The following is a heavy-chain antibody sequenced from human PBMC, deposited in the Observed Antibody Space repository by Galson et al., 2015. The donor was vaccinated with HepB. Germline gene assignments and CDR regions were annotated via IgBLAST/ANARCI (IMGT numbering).Heavy chain of an antibody. CDR2: IWYDGSNK. CDR3: ARGRASTSGTCAY. V-gene: IGHV3-33*01. Sequence: SLRLSCAASGFTFSSYGMHWVRQAPGKGLEWVAVIWYDGSNKYYADSVKGRFTISRDNSKNTLYLQMNSLRAEDTAVYHCARGRASTSGTCAYWGPGTLVT. CDR1: GFTFSSYG. J-gene: IGHJ4*02. D-gene: IGHD2-15*01.